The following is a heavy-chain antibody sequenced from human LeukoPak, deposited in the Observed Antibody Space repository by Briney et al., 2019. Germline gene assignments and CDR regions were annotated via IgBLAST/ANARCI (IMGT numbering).Heavy chain of an antibody. D-gene: IGHD3-22*01. CDR3: ARRDHYYDSSGYLIEYFQH. Sequence: GGSLRLSCAASGIILSNYWMHWVRQAPGKGLVWVSGINSDGSHTTYADSVKGRFIISRDNAENTLYLEMNSLRAEDTAVCYCARRDHYYDSSGYLIEYFQHWGQGTLVTVSS. J-gene: IGHJ1*01. CDR1: GIILSNYW. V-gene: IGHV3-74*01. CDR2: INSDGSHT.